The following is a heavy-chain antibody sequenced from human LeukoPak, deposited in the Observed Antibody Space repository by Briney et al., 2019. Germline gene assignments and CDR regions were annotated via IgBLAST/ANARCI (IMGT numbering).Heavy chain of an antibody. D-gene: IGHD2/OR15-2a*01. J-gene: IGHJ3*02. CDR2: ISAYNGNT. CDR1: GYTFTSYG. V-gene: IGHV1-18*04. CDR3: ARDPIRKNIVVPGFDS. Sequence: GASVKVSCKASGYTFTSYGISWVRQAPGQGLEWMGWISAYNGNTNYAQKLQGRGTMTTDTSTSTAYMELRSLRPDDTAVYYCARDPIRKNIVVPGFDSWGQGTMVTVSS.